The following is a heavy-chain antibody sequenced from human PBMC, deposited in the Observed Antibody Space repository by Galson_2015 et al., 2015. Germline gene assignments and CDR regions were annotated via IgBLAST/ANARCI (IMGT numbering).Heavy chain of an antibody. CDR2: ISSSSSTI. CDR1: GFTFSSYS. Sequence: SLRLSCAASGFTFSSYSMNWVRQAPGKGLEWVSYISSSSSTIYYADSVKGRFTISRDNAKNSLYLQMNSLRAEDTAVYYCARWQQKNSSWYRKAYYYYGMDVWGQGTTVTVSS. CDR3: ARWQQKNSSWYRKAYYYYGMDV. D-gene: IGHD6-13*01. J-gene: IGHJ6*02. V-gene: IGHV3-48*01.